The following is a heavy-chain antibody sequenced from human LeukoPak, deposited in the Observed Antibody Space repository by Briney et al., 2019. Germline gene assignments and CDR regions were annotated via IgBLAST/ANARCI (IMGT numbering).Heavy chain of an antibody. CDR3: ARTRGIAAAGTKWFDP. V-gene: IGHV4-39*07. D-gene: IGHD6-13*01. Sequence: SETLSLTCTVSGGSISSSSYYWGWIRQPPGKGLEWIGSIYYSGSTYYNPSLKSRVTISVDTSKNQFSLKLSSVTAADTAVYYCARTRGIAAAGTKWFDPWGQGTLVTVSS. CDR2: IYYSGST. CDR1: GGSISSSSYY. J-gene: IGHJ5*02.